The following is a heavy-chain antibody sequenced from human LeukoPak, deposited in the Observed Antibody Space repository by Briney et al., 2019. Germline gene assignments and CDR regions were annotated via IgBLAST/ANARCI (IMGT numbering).Heavy chain of an antibody. D-gene: IGHD3-16*01. CDR3: ARDLYYDSGFDS. CDR2: IYYSGST. Sequence: PSETLSLTCTVSGGSINNGDYYWIWIRQSPGKGLEWIGYIYYSGSTYYNPSLESRVTISIDTSKNQFSLKLSSVTAADTAVYYCARDLYYDSGFDSWGQGTLATVSS. V-gene: IGHV4-30-4*01. CDR1: GGSINNGDYY. J-gene: IGHJ4*02.